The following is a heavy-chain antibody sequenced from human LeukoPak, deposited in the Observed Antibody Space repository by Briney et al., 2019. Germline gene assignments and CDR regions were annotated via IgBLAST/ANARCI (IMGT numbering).Heavy chain of an antibody. V-gene: IGHV1-2*02. CDR3: ARGTEGGSGWDLTY. D-gene: IGHD6-19*01. Sequence: ASVKVSCKASGYTFINFFMHWVRQAPGQGLEWMGWINPNSGGTNLAQKFQGRVTMTRDTSISAAYMELSSLRSDDTAVYFCARGTEGGSGWDLTYWGQGTLVTVSS. CDR2: INPNSGGT. CDR1: GYTFINFF. J-gene: IGHJ4*02.